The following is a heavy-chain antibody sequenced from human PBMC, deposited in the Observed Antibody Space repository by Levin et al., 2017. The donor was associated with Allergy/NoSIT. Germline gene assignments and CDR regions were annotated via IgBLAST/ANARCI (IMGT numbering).Heavy chain of an antibody. Sequence: GGSLRLSCAASGFSFINYFMNWVRQAPGRGLEWVATISGSGDRTYYADSVKGRFTISRDNPKNTLYLQMNSLRVEDTAVYYCAKEGNDFWSETDGRDAWGQGVLVTVSS. J-gene: IGHJ5*02. CDR1: GFSFINYF. V-gene: IGHV3-23*01. CDR2: ISGSGDRT. CDR3: AKEGNDFWSETDGRDA. D-gene: IGHD3-3*01.